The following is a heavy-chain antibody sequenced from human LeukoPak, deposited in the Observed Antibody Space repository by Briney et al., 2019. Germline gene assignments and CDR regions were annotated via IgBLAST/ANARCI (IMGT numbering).Heavy chain of an antibody. D-gene: IGHD3-10*02. V-gene: IGHV1-46*01. CDR3: ARDLFHSAFDI. CDR1: GYTFTSYY. J-gene: IGHJ3*02. Sequence: ASVKVSCKASGYTFTSYYMHWVRQAPGQGLKWMGIINPSGGSTSYAQKFRGGVTMTRDTSTSTVYMELSSLRSEDTAVYYCARDLFHSAFDIWGQGTMVTVSS. CDR2: INPSGGST.